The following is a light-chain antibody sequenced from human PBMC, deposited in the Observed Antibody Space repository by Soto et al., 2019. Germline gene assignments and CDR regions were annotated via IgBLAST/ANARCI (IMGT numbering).Light chain of an antibody. Sequence: QSALTQPPSASGSPGQSLTISCTGTSTDVGNYNYVSWYQQHPGKAPKLMISDVNSRPSGVPDRFSGSKSGNTASLTVSGLQAEDEAGYYCSSYAGSNNGVFGGGTKLTVL. CDR3: SSYAGSNNGV. V-gene: IGLV2-8*01. CDR2: DVN. J-gene: IGLJ3*02. CDR1: STDVGNYNY.